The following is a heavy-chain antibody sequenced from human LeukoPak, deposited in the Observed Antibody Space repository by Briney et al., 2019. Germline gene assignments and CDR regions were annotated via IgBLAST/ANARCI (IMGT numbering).Heavy chain of an antibody. CDR3: ARVRVVPAATYYYYYMDV. V-gene: IGHV1-8*01. J-gene: IGHJ6*03. CDR2: MNPNSGNT. D-gene: IGHD2-2*01. CDR1: GYTFTSYD. Sequence: ASVKVSCKASGYTFTSYDINWVRQATGQGLEWMGWMNPNSGNTGYAQKFQGRVTMTTDTSTSTAYMELRSLRSDDTAVYYCARVRVVPAATYYYYYMDVWGKGTTVTVSS.